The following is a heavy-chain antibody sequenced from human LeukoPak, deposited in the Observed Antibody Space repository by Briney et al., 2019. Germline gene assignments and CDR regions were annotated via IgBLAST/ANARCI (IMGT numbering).Heavy chain of an antibody. J-gene: IGHJ3*02. CDR1: GGSFSDYY. V-gene: IGHV4-34*01. D-gene: IGHD1-26*01. Sequence: SETLSLTCAVYGGSFSDYYWSWIRQPPGKGLEWIGEINHSGSTNYNPSLKSRVTISVDTSKNQFSLKLSSVTAADTAVYYCARARTDSETGDSDAFDIWGQGTMVTVSS. CDR2: INHSGST. CDR3: ARARTDSETGDSDAFDI.